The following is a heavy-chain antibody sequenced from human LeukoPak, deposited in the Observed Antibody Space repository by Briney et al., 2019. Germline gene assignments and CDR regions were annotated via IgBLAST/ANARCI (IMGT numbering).Heavy chain of an antibody. CDR2: SHYSGSA. CDR1: GGSVSSGSYY. CDR3: ARVGSCSGGSCYGGFDY. V-gene: IGHV4-30-4*08. J-gene: IGHJ4*02. Sequence: SETLSLTCTVSGGSVSSGSYYWSWVRQPPGKGLEWIGYSHYSGSAYYNPSLKTRVTISVDTSKNQFSLKMSSVTAADTAVYYCARVGSCSGGSCYGGFDYWGQGTLVTVSS. D-gene: IGHD2-15*01.